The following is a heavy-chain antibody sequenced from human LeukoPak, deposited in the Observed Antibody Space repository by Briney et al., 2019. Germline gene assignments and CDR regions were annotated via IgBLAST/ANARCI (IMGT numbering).Heavy chain of an antibody. CDR3: ARAGKDYYDSSGYPRLYYYYYMDV. D-gene: IGHD3-22*01. V-gene: IGHV4-4*07. Sequence: SETLSLTCTVSGGSISSYHWSWIRQPAGKGLEWIGRIYTSGSTNYNPSLKSRVTMSVDTSKNQFSLKLSSVTAADTAVYYCARAGKDYYDSSGYPRLYYYYYMDVWGKGTTVTISS. J-gene: IGHJ6*03. CDR1: GGSISSYH. CDR2: IYTSGST.